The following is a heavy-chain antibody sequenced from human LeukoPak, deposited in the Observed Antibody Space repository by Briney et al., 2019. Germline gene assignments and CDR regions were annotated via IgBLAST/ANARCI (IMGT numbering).Heavy chain of an antibody. V-gene: IGHV3-21*01. CDR2: ISSSSSYI. CDR3: ARDGGWRNMDV. D-gene: IGHD3-16*01. Sequence: PGGSLRLSCAASGFTFSSYAMHWVRQAPGKGLEWVSSISSSSSYIYYADSVKGRFTISRDNAKNSLYLQMNSLRAEDTAVYYCARDGGWRNMDVWGQGTTVTVSS. CDR1: GFTFSSYA. J-gene: IGHJ6*02.